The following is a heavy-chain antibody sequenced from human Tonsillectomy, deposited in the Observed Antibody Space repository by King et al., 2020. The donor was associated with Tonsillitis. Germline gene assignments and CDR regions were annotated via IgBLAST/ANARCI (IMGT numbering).Heavy chain of an antibody. J-gene: IGHJ5*02. V-gene: IGHV7-4-1*01. CDR1: GYTFSSYA. D-gene: IGHD5-24*01. Sequence: VQLVESGSELKKPGASVKVSCKASGYTFSSYAINWVRQAPGQGLEWMGWINTNTGKPTYAQGFTGRFVFSLDTSLTTAYLQIYSLKTEDTAVYYCARTDRDGYNFPWLDPWGQGTLITVSS. CDR2: INTNTGKP. CDR3: ARTDRDGYNFPWLDP.